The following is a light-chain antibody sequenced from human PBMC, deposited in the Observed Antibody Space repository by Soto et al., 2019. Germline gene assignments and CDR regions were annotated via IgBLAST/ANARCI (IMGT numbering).Light chain of an antibody. J-gene: IGKJ5*01. CDR3: QQSYSTPIT. Sequence: GDRVTITCQASQSISSYLNWYQQKPGKAPKLLIYAASSLQSGVPSRFSGSGSGTDFTLTISSLQPEDFATYYCQQSYSTPITFGQGTRLEIK. CDR1: QSISSY. V-gene: IGKV1-39*01. CDR2: AAS.